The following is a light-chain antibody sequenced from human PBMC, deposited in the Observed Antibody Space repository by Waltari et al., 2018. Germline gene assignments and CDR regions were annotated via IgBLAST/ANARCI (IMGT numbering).Light chain of an antibody. CDR2: GAS. CDR3: QERVTSSWT. J-gene: IGKJ1*01. Sequence: EIVLTQYPGTLSLSPGESATFSCRASQSLSATYFAWYQQKPGQAPRLLIYGASNRATGIPDRFSGSGSGTDFTLTISRLAPEDFAVYYCQERVTSSWTFGQGTKVEMK. CDR1: QSLSATY. V-gene: IGKV3-20*01.